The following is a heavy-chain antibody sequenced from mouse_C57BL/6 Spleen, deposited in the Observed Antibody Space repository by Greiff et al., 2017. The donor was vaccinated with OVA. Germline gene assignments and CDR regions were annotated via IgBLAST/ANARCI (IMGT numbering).Heavy chain of an antibody. CDR2: IWSDGST. CDR1: GFSLTSYG. Sequence: QVQLKESGPGLVAPSQSLSITCTVSGFSLTSYGVHWVRQPPGKGLEWLVVIWSDGSTTYNSALKSRLSISKDNSKSQVFLKMNSLQTDDTARYYCARHDYDERNAMDYWGQGTSVTVSS. CDR3: ARHDYDERNAMDY. V-gene: IGHV2-6-1*01. D-gene: IGHD2-4*01. J-gene: IGHJ4*01.